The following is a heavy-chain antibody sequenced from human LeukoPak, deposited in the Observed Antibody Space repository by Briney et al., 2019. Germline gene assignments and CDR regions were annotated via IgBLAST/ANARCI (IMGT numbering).Heavy chain of an antibody. V-gene: IGHV4-39*07. CDR3: ARTWSGQIVV. Sequence: SETLSLTCTVSGGSISSSSYYWGWIRQPPGKGLEWIGSIYYSGSTNYNPSLKSRVTISVDTSKNQFSLKLSSVSAADTAVYYCARTWSGQIVVWGQGTLVTVSS. CDR1: GGSISSSSYY. J-gene: IGHJ4*02. D-gene: IGHD2-2*01. CDR2: IYYSGST.